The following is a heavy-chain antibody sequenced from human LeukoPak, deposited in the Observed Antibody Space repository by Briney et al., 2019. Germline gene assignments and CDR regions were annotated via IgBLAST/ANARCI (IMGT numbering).Heavy chain of an antibody. Sequence: GGSLRLSCAASGFTLSGYEMNWVRQAPGKGLEWVSFISSTVQTIYYADSVKGRFTISRDIAKSSLYLQVYSLRAEDTAVYYSTKGGYDYPSDYWGQGTLVTVSS. V-gene: IGHV3-48*03. CDR2: ISSTVQTI. J-gene: IGHJ4*02. D-gene: IGHD5-12*01. CDR1: GFTLSGYE. CDR3: TKGGYDYPSDY.